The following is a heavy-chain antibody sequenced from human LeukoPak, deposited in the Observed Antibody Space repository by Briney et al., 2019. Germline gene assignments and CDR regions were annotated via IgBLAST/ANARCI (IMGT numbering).Heavy chain of an antibody. Sequence: GRSLRLSCAASGFTFSSYDMHWVRQAPGKGLEWVAVMWSDGSNKYHADSVKGRFTISRDNSKNTLYLQMNSLRAEDTAVYYCARKSALDYWGQGTLVTVPS. CDR2: MWSDGSNK. CDR1: GFTFSSYD. J-gene: IGHJ4*02. V-gene: IGHV3-33*01. CDR3: ARKSALDY.